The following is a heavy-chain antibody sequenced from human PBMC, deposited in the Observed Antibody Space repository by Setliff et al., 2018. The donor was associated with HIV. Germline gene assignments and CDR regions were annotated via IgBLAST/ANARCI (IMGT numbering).Heavy chain of an antibody. CDR2: IYWDDDK. CDR1: GFSLSTSGVG. J-gene: IGHJ4*02. V-gene: IGHV2-5*02. CDR3: ARTYGSASKLDY. Sequence: ESGPTLVNPTQTLTLTCTFSGFSLSTSGVGVGWIRQPPGKALEWLALIYWDDDKRYSPSLKSRLTITKDTSKNQVVLTMTNMGPLDTATYFCARTYGSASKLDYWGPGTLVTVSS. D-gene: IGHD3-10*01.